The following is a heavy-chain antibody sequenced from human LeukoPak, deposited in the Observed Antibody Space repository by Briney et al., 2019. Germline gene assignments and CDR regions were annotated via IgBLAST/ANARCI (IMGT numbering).Heavy chain of an antibody. J-gene: IGHJ3*02. CDR1: GFTFSNAW. CDR2: IKSKTDGGTT. Sequence: PGGSLRLSCAASGFTFSNAWMSWVRQAPGKGLEWVGRIKSKTDGGTTDYAAPVKGRFTISRDDSKNTLYLQMNSLKTEDTAVYYCTTTADPYYYDRSGYGAFDIWGQGTMVTVSS. D-gene: IGHD3-22*01. CDR3: TTTADPYYYDRSGYGAFDI. V-gene: IGHV3-15*01.